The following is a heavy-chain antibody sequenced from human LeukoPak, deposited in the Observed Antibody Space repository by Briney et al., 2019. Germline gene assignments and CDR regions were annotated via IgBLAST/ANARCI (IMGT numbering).Heavy chain of an antibody. CDR1: GFTFSSYG. D-gene: IGHD6-13*01. Sequence: GGSLRLSCAASGFTFSSYGIHWVRQAPGKGLEWVAFIRYDGSNKYYADSVKGRFTISRDNSKNTLYLQMNSLRAEDTAVYYCAKGADSNSWNFDYWGQGTLVTVSS. CDR3: AKGADSNSWNFDY. CDR2: IRYDGSNK. V-gene: IGHV3-30*02. J-gene: IGHJ4*02.